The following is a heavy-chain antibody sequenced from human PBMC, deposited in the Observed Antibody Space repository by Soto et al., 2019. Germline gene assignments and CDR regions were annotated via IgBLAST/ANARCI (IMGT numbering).Heavy chain of an antibody. CDR2: ISGSGGST. D-gene: IGHD1-26*01. CDR3: AKDYSGSSSYFDY. J-gene: IGHJ4*02. CDR1: GFTFSSYA. V-gene: IGHV3-23*01. Sequence: GGSLRLSCAASGFTFSSYAMSWVRQAPGKGLEWVSAISGSGGSTYYADSVKGRFTIFRDNSKNTLYLQMNSLRAEDTAVYYCAKDYSGSSSYFDYWGQGTLVTVSS.